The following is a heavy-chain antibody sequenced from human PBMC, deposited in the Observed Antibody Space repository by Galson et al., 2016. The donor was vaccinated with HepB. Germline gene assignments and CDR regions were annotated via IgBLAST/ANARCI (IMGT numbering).Heavy chain of an antibody. J-gene: IGHJ1*01. V-gene: IGHV3-23*01. D-gene: IGHD6-19*01. CDR2: LSDTGTRR. CDR3: AKLGEGIGWYVHH. Sequence: SLRLSCAASGFNVGNYALSWVRQAPGKGLEWVATLSDTGTRRDYADSVKGRFTISRDRSKNTLGVQMNSLRAEDTGVYYCAKLGEGIGWYVHHWGQGTLVTVSS. CDR1: GFNVGNYA.